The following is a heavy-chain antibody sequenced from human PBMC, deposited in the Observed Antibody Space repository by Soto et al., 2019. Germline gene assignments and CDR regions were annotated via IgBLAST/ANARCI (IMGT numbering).Heavy chain of an antibody. V-gene: IGHV3-23*01. CDR2: ISGSGGST. CDR3: AKDYSRTVDCSIGCADFWSPNWFDP. J-gene: IGHJ5*02. CDR1: GFTFSSYA. Sequence: GGSLRLSCAASGFTFSSYAMSWVRQAPGKGLEWVSAISGSGGSTYYADSVKGRFTISRDNSKNTLYLQMNSLRAEDTAVYYCAKDYSRTVDCSIGCADFWSPNWFDPWGQGTLVTVSS. D-gene: IGHD3-3*01.